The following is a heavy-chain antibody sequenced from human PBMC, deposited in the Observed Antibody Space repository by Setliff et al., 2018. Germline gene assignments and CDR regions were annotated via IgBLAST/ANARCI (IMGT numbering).Heavy chain of an antibody. J-gene: IGHJ3*02. CDR2: IYYSGST. V-gene: IGHV4-59*11. D-gene: IGHD5-18*01. CDR1: GGSISSHY. CDR3: AGPRGYSYGNTNDAFDI. Sequence: SETLSLTCTVSGGSISSHYWSWIRQPPGKGLEWIGSIYYSGSTNYNPSLKSRVTISVDTSKNQFSLKLISVTAADTAVYYCAGPRGYSYGNTNDAFDIWGQGTMVTVSS.